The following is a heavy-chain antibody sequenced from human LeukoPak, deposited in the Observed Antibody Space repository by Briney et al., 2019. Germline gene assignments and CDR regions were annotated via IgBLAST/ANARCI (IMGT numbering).Heavy chain of an antibody. Sequence: KPSETLSLTCTVSGGSVSSSSYFWGWIRQPPGKGLEWIGTIYYSGTTYYNPSLKSRVTISVDTSTNQFSLNLSSVTAADTAVYYCARLVGIAAHHFDYWGQGTLVTVSS. CDR2: IYYSGTT. J-gene: IGHJ4*02. D-gene: IGHD6-25*01. V-gene: IGHV4-39*01. CDR3: ARLVGIAAHHFDY. CDR1: GGSVSSSSYF.